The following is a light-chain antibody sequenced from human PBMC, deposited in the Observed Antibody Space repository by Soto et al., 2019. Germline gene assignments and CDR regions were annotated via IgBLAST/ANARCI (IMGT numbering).Light chain of an antibody. Sequence: DIPMTQSPSTLSASVKDRVTITCRASQSISSWLAWYQQKPGKAPKLLIYDASDLESGVPSRFSGSGSGTEFTLTISSLQPDDIATYYCQQYNSYSRAFGQGTKVEIK. CDR3: QQYNSYSRA. CDR1: QSISSW. J-gene: IGKJ1*01. CDR2: DAS. V-gene: IGKV1-5*01.